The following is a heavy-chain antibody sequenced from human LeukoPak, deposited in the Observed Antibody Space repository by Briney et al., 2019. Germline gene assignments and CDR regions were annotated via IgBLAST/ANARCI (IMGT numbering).Heavy chain of an antibody. CDR1: GGSFSGYY. V-gene: IGHV4-34*01. CDR2: INHSGST. J-gene: IGHJ4*02. D-gene: IGHD3-3*01. Sequence: PSETLSLTCAVYGGSFSGYYWSWIRQPPGKGLEWIGEINHSGSTNYNPSLKSRVTISVDTSKNQFSLKLSSVTAADTAVYYCARGRSCDFWSGYLPYFDYWGQGTLVTVSS. CDR3: ARGRSCDFWSGYLPYFDY.